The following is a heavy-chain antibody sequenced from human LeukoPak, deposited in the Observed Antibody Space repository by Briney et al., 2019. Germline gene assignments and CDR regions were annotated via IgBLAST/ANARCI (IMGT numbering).Heavy chain of an antibody. CDR1: GFRFSTYG. CDR3: AREGAYSGSYFDY. Sequence: GGSLRLSCAASGFRFSTYGMHWVRQAPGKGLEWVAVIWYDGSNKYYADSVEGRFTISRDNPKNTLYLQMNSLRAEDTAVYYCAREGAYSGSYFDYWGQGTLVTVSS. D-gene: IGHD1-26*01. CDR2: IWYDGSNK. V-gene: IGHV3-33*01. J-gene: IGHJ4*02.